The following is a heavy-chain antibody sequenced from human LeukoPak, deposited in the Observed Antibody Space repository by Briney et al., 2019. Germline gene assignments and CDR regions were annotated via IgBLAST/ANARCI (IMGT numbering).Heavy chain of an antibody. CDR2: IYTSGST. J-gene: IGHJ4*02. CDR3: ARVSYFSSSSPYFDY. Sequence: SETLSLTCTVSGGSISSGSYYWSWMRQPAGKGLEWIGRIYTSGSTNYNPSLKSRVTISVDTSKNQFSLKLSSVTAADTAVYYCARVSYFSSSSPYFDYWGQGTLVTVSS. CDR1: GGSISSGSYY. D-gene: IGHD6-6*01. V-gene: IGHV4-61*02.